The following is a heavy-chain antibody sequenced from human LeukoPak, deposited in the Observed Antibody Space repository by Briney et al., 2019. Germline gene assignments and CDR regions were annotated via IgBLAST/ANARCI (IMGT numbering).Heavy chain of an antibody. Sequence: SGPTLVQPPQTLTLTCTFSGFSLSPPGVGVGWIRQPPGEPRECLGHIFWDDNRVYNPSLKNRLTITKDPSSKQVVLTMTNMDPVDTATYYCAHRQKIINGPDFYFFDYWGQGTLVTVSS. V-gene: IGHV2-5*02. J-gene: IGHJ4*02. CDR2: IFWDDNR. CDR3: AHRQKIINGPDFYFFDY. CDR1: GFSLSPPGVG. D-gene: IGHD3-10*01.